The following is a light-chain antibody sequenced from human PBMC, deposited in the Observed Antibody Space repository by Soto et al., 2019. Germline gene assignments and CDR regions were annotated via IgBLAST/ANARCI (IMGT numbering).Light chain of an antibody. V-gene: IGKV1-9*01. J-gene: IGKJ5*01. CDR2: AAS. Sequence: DIQLTQSPSFLSASVGDRVTITCRASQGISSNLAWFQQKPGKAPKLLIYAASTLQRGVPSRFSGSGSGTEFTLTISSLEPEDCATYYCQQINTYPITFGQGTRLEIK. CDR3: QQINTYPIT. CDR1: QGISSN.